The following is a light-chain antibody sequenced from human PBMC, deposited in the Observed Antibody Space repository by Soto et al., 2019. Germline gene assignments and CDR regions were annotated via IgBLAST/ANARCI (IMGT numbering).Light chain of an antibody. CDR3: HSHDNTNQV. J-gene: IGLJ1*01. V-gene: IGLV6-57*01. Sequence: NFMLTQPHSVSESPGKTITISCTRTPGDIASGYVQWYQQRPVSPPITVIYEDNQTPSGVPDRFSGSIASSSNSASLTISGLKTGDEADYYCHSHDNTNQVFGTGTKLAVL. CDR1: PGDIASGY. CDR2: EDN.